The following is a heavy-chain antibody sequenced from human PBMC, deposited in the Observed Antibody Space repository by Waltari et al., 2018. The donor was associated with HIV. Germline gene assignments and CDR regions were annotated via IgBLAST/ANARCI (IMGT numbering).Heavy chain of an antibody. J-gene: IGHJ2*01. Sequence: QVQLQESGPGLVQPSETLSHTCTVSGGSVSRSYWNWFRQPPGKGLEWIAYIYNSGNTNYNPSLKSRVTISVDTSKNQFSLELSSVTAADTAVYYCARGRHSSGYSLWYFDLWGRGTLVTVSS. CDR1: GGSVSRSY. D-gene: IGHD3-22*01. V-gene: IGHV4-59*02. CDR2: IYNSGNT. CDR3: ARGRHSSGYSLWYFDL.